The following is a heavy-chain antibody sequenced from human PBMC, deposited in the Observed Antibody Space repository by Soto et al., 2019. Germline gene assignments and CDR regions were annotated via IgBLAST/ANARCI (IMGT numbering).Heavy chain of an antibody. CDR1: GYTFTNYG. CDR3: ARRGVDNWFDP. CDR2: INPSGGST. D-gene: IGHD3-10*01. V-gene: IGHV1-46*03. Sequence: ASVKVSCKASGYTFTNYGITWVRQAPGQGLEWMGIINPSGGSTRYTQKFQGRGTMTRDTSTSTVYMELSSLRSEDTAVYYCARRGVDNWFDPWGQGTLVTVSS. J-gene: IGHJ5*02.